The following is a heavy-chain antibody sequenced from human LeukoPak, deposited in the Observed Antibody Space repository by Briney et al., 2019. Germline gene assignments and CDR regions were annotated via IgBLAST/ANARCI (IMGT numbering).Heavy chain of an antibody. J-gene: IGHJ4*02. Sequence: PGGSLRLSCGASGFSFSSHSMDWVRQAPGKGLEWVSSISSSSTYTHYADSVKGRFTISRDNSKNTLYLQMNSLRAEDTAVYYCARNIGGVGYWGQGTLVTVSS. CDR3: ARNIGGVGY. V-gene: IGHV3-21*04. D-gene: IGHD2-21*01. CDR2: ISSSSTYT. CDR1: GFSFSSHS.